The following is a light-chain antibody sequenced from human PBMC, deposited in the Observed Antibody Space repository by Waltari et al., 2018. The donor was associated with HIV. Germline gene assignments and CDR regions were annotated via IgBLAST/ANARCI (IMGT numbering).Light chain of an antibody. Sequence: QLVLTPSPSASASLGASVKLTCTLSSVHSSYVIEWHQQQPKKGPRYLMKLNSDGSHFKGDGIPDRFSGSSSGAERYLTISSLQSEDEADYYCQTWGTGIVVFGGGTKLTVL. CDR1: SVHSSYV. CDR2: LNSDGSH. V-gene: IGLV4-69*01. J-gene: IGLJ2*01. CDR3: QTWGTGIVV.